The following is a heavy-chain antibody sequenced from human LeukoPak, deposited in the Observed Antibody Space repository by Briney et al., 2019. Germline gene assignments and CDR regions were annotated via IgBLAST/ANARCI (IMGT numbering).Heavy chain of an antibody. CDR1: GFTFSSYS. CDR2: ISSSSSYI. J-gene: IGHJ4*02. Sequence: PGGSLRLSCAASGFTFSSYSMNWVRQAPGKGLEWVSSISSSSSYIYYADSVKGRFTISRDNAKNSLYLQMNSLRAEDTAVYYCARDWRKVRGVIIGSNFDYWGQGTLVTVSS. CDR3: ARDWRKVRGVIIGSNFDY. V-gene: IGHV3-21*01. D-gene: IGHD3-10*01.